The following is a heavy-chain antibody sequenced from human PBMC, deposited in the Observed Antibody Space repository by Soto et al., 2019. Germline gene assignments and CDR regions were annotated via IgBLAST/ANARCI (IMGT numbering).Heavy chain of an antibody. D-gene: IGHD6-6*01. V-gene: IGHV3-23*04. Sequence: EVQLVESGGGLVQPGGALRLSCAASGFTFSSYAMSWVRQAPGKGLEWVSAISGSGGSTYYADSVKGWFTISRDNSKNTLYLQMNSLRAADTAVYYCAKTQYSSHRYYYYGMDVWGQGTTVTVSS. CDR1: GFTFSSYA. CDR2: ISGSGGST. CDR3: AKTQYSSHRYYYYGMDV. J-gene: IGHJ6*02.